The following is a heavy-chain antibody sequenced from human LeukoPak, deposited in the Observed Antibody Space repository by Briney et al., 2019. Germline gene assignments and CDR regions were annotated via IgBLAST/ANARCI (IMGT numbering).Heavy chain of an antibody. Sequence: ASVKVSCKASGYTFTGYFMHWVRQAPGQGLEWMGWINPNSGGTNYAQKFQGRVTMTRDTSISTAYMELSRLRSDDTAVYYCARDERYDSSGYPFDYWGQGTLVSVSS. J-gene: IGHJ4*02. CDR1: GYTFTGYF. V-gene: IGHV1-2*02. D-gene: IGHD3-22*01. CDR3: ARDERYDSSGYPFDY. CDR2: INPNSGGT.